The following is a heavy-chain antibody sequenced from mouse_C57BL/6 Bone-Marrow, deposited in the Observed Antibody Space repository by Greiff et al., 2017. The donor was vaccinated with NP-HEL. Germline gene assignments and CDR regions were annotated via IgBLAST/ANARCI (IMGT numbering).Heavy chain of an antibody. J-gene: IGHJ2*01. CDR3: ARGEYGNYLDY. CDR1: GYSITSGYY. CDR2: ISYDGSN. V-gene: IGHV3-6*01. D-gene: IGHD2-10*02. Sequence: EVQLQESGPGLVKPSQSLSLTCSVTGYSITSGYYWNWIRQFPGNKLEWMGYISYDGSNNYNPSLKNRISITRDPSKNQFFLKLNSVTTEDTATYYCARGEYGNYLDYWGQGTTLTVSS.